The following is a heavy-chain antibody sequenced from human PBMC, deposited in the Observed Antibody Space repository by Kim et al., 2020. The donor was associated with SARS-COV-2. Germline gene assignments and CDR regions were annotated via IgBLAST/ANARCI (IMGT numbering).Heavy chain of an antibody. V-gene: IGHV3-9*01. CDR1: GFTFGDYA. D-gene: IGHD6-6*01. CDR2: IRWNSGNI. J-gene: IGHJ4*02. Sequence: GGSLRLSCAASGFTFGDYAMHWVRQAPGKGLEWVSGIRWNSGNIGYADSVKGRFTISRDNAKNSLYLQMNSLRAEDTALYYCGKDKYSSSSGLAVWGQGTLVTVSS. CDR3: GKDKYSSSSGLAV.